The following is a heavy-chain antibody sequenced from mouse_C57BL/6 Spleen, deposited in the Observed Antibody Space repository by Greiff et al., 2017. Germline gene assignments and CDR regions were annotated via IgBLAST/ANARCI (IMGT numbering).Heavy chain of an antibody. V-gene: IGHV1-80*01. D-gene: IGHD1-1*01. J-gene: IGHJ4*01. Sequence: VQRVESGAELVKPGASVKISCKASGYAFSSYWMNWVKQRPGKGLEWIGQIYPGDGDTNYNGKFKGKATLTADKSSSTAYMQLSSLTSEDSAVYFCARYGSSTEGMDYWGQGTSVTVSS. CDR1: GYAFSSYW. CDR2: IYPGDGDT. CDR3: ARYGSSTEGMDY.